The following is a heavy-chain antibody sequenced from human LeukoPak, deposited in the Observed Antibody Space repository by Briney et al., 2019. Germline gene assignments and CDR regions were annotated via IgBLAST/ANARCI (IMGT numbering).Heavy chain of an antibody. CDR3: ARFKPYYYYMDI. V-gene: IGHV4-4*09. CDR2: IYTSGST. Sequence: PSETLSLTCTVSGGSISSYYWSWIRQPPGKGLEWIGYIYTSGSTNYNPSLKSRVTISVDTSKNQFSLKLTSVTAADTAVYYCARFKPYYYYMDIWGNGTSVTVSS. CDR1: GGSISSYY. J-gene: IGHJ6*03.